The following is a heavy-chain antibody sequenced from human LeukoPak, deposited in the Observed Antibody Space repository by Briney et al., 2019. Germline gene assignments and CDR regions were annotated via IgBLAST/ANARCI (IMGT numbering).Heavy chain of an antibody. D-gene: IGHD1-26*01. CDR2: ISGSGGST. J-gene: IGHJ4*02. CDR1: GFTFSSYA. V-gene: IGHV3-23*01. CDR3: AKGDRVGATGVAY. Sequence: GGSLRLSCAASGFTFSSYAMSWVRQAPGKGLEWVSAISGSGGSTYYTDSVKGRFTISRDNSKNTLYLHMNGLRVEDTAVYYCAKGDRVGATGVAYWGQGTLVTVSS.